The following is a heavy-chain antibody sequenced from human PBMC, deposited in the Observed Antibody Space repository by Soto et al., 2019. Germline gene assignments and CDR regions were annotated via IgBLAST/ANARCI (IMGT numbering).Heavy chain of an antibody. Sequence: LARAACGGIGRRQGMRGARQAPGKGLEWVSAINGSGGSTYYADSVKGRFTISRDNAKNPLYLQMNSLRAEDTAVYYCATLAAAYFDYWRQGTLVTVSS. CDR1: GGIGRRQG. J-gene: IGHJ4*02. V-gene: IGHV3-23*01. CDR2: INGSGGST. CDR3: ATLAAAYFDY. D-gene: IGHD6-25*01.